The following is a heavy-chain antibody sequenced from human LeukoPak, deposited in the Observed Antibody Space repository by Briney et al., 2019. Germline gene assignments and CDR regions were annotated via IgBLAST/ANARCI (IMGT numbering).Heavy chain of an antibody. CDR3: ARDRVAVAGILAHDAFDI. CDR1: GYTLTELS. D-gene: IGHD6-19*01. J-gene: IGHJ3*02. CDR2: FDPEDGET. V-gene: IGHV1-24*01. Sequence: ASVKVSCKVSGYTLTELSMHWVRQAPGKGLEWMGGFDPEDGETIYAQKFQGRVTMTEDTSTDTAYMELSSLRSEDTAVYYCARDRVAVAGILAHDAFDIWGQGTMVTVSS.